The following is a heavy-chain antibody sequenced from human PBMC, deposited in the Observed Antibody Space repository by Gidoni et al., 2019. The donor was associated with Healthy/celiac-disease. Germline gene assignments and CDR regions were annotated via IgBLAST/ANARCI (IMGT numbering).Heavy chain of an antibody. J-gene: IGHJ6*03. Sequence: QVQLQESGPGLVKPSQTLSLTCTVSGGSISSGGYYWSWIRQHPGKGLEWIGYIYYSGSTYYNPSLKSRVTISVDTSKNQFSLKLSSVTAADTAVYYCARVGSFYYYYYMDVWGKGTTVTVSS. CDR3: ARVGSFYYYYYMDV. D-gene: IGHD2-15*01. CDR1: GGSISSGGYY. V-gene: IGHV4-31*03. CDR2: IYYSGST.